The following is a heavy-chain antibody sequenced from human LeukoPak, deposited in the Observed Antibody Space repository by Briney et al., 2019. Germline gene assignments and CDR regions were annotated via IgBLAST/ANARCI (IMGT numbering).Heavy chain of an antibody. J-gene: IGHJ4*01. CDR1: GFTFDDYG. D-gene: IGHD1-26*01. V-gene: IGHV3-20*04. Sequence: GGSLRLSCAASGFTFDDYGMSWVRHAPGEGLDWVSGINWKGGSTGYADSVKGRFTISRDNSKNTLYLQMNSLRAEDTAVYYCARDMFIGIVGSPARDFAFDYWGHGTLVTVSS. CDR2: INWKGGST. CDR3: ARDMFIGIVGSPARDFAFDY.